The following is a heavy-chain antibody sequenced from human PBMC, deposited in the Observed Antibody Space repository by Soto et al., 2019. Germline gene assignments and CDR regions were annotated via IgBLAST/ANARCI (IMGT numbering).Heavy chain of an antibody. J-gene: IGHJ4*02. CDR2: ISNDGSYK. CDR1: GFMFSDYG. CDR3: TSVGSGGGCDH. Sequence: QVQVVESGGGVVQPGRSLRLSCAASGFMFSDYGMYWVRQAPAKGLEWLAVISNDGSYKYYLDSVKGRFSISRDNSKNTLYLQMNSLTPDDTAVYYCTSVGSGGGCDHWGQGTLVTVSS. D-gene: IGHD6-25*01. V-gene: IGHV3-30*03.